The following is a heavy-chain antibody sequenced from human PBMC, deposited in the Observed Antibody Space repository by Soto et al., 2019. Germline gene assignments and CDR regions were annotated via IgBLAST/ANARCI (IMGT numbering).Heavy chain of an antibody. V-gene: IGHV3-23*01. D-gene: IGHD1-20*01. CDR2: ISADDVGT. Sequence: GGSLRLSCEASGFTLRNYAMTWVRQAPGKGLEWVSLISADDVGTYYAESVKTRFTISTDQSRNTVYLQMDSLRADDTAIYYCAKAKNDYNWDNRPPFDYWGQGTLVTVSS. CDR1: GFTLRNYA. CDR3: AKAKNDYNWDNRPPFDY. J-gene: IGHJ4*02.